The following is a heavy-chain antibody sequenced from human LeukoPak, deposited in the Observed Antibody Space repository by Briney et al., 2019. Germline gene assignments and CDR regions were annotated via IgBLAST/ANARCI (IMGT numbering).Heavy chain of an antibody. CDR3: ARTTVTVYYYYYYYMDV. V-gene: IGHV4-59*01. J-gene: IGHJ6*03. Sequence: TSETLSLTCTVSGVSITSFYWSWIRQPPGKGLEWIGYLYYSGSTYYTPSLKSRVTISVDTSKNQFSLKLSSVTAADTAVYYCARTTVTVYYYYYYYMDVWGKGTTVTVSS. CDR2: LYYSGST. D-gene: IGHD4-17*01. CDR1: GVSITSFY.